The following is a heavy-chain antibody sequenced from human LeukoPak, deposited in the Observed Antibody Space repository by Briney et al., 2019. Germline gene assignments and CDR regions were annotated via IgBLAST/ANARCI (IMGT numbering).Heavy chain of an antibody. J-gene: IGHJ4*02. CDR1: GGSITSTNW. V-gene: IGHV4-4*02. CDR3: SRENGAFSPFGY. Sequence: SGTLSLTCGLSGGSITSTNWWSWVRQPPGQGLEWIGEVSLSGLTNYNPSLCSRVIMALDTAKNHLSLHLTSMTAADTAVYYCSRENGAFSPFGYWGQGYLVTVLS. D-gene: IGHD2-8*01. CDR2: VSLSGLT.